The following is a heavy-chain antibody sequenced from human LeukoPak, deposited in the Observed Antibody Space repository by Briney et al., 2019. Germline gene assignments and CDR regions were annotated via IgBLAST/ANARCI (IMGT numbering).Heavy chain of an antibody. CDR1: GGSISGSGSSYY. V-gene: IGHV4-39*01. J-gene: IGHJ3*02. CDR2: LYYSGGT. Sequence: PSVALSLTCTVSGGSISGSGSSYYWVWIRQPPGKGLEWIGSLYYSGGTYYNPSLKSRITISVDTSENQFSLELSSVTAADTAVYFCARTPRYSGNYYNAFDIWGLGTTVTVSS. D-gene: IGHD1-26*01. CDR3: ARTPRYSGNYYNAFDI.